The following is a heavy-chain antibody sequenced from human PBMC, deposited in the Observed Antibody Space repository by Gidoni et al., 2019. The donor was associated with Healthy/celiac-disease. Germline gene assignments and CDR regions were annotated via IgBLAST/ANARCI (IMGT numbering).Heavy chain of an antibody. CDR2: SYWSGSS. J-gene: IGHJ3*02. CDR1: GGSISSSRYY. V-gene: IGHV4-39*01. D-gene: IGHD2-21*02. Sequence: QLQLQESGPGRVKPSETLSLTCTVAGGSISSSRYYWGWIRQPQGKGLEWIGSSYWSGSSYYNPSLKSRFTISVDTSKNQFSLKLSSVTAADTAVYYCARKVTYCGGDCYSAAFDIWGQGTMVTVSS. CDR3: ARKVTYCGGDCYSAAFDI.